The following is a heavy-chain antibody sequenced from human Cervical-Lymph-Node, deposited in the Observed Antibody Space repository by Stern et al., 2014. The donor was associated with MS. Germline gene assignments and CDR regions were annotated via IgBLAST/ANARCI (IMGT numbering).Heavy chain of an antibody. CDR3: ARGGVIYTQDRNGFDV. D-gene: IGHD2-21*01. CDR2: IYHSGST. V-gene: IGHV4-30-2*01. CDR1: GGSISSGGSS. J-gene: IGHJ3*01. Sequence: QLVESGSGQAKPSQTLSLTCAVSGGSISSGGSSWNWIRPPPGKGLEWIGFIYHSGSTYYNPSLKGRVFISVDTSKNQFALNLRSVTAADTAVYYCARGGVIYTQDRNGFDVWGQGTMVTVSS.